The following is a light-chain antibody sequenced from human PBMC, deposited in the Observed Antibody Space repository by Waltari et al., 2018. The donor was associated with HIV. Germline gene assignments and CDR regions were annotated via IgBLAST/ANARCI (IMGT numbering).Light chain of an antibody. J-gene: IGKJ2*01. CDR2: AAS. V-gene: IGKV1-9*01. CDR3: QQLKTYPPDT. CDR1: EAINEF. Sequence: DIQLTQSPSFLSASIGDRVTITCRASEAINEFLAWYQQKPGVAPKLLIYAASTLEDEVPSRFSGSGSGTDFTLTISSLQPEDFATYFCQQLKTYPPDTFGPGTKLEI.